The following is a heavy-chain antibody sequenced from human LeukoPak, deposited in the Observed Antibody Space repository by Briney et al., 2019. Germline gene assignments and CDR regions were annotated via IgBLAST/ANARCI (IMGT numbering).Heavy chain of an antibody. D-gene: IGHD6-19*01. Sequence: GGSLRLSCAASGFTFSSYGMHWVRQAPGKGLEWVAFIRYDGSNKYYADSVKGRFTISRDNSKNTLYPQMNSLRAEDTAVYYCAPQNTIAVAGGGQGTLVTVSS. J-gene: IGHJ4*02. V-gene: IGHV3-30*02. CDR3: APQNTIAVAG. CDR2: IRYDGSNK. CDR1: GFTFSSYG.